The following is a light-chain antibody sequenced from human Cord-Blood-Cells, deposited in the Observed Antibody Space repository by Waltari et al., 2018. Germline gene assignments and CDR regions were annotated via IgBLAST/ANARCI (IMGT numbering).Light chain of an antibody. Sequence: QFVRTQPLTASGTAGQRVTISCSGSRSTRRGNSVHLSQQLPGTAPKRLIYRNNQRPSGVPDRFSGSKSGTSASLAISGLRSEDEADYYCAAWDDSLSGWVFGGGTKLTVL. CDR2: RNN. CDR3: AAWDDSLSGWV. V-gene: IGLV1-47*01. CDR1: RSTRRGNS. J-gene: IGLJ3*02.